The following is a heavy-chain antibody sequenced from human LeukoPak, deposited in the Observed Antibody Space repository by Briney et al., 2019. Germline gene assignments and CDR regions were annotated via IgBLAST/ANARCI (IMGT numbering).Heavy chain of an antibody. D-gene: IGHD3-22*01. J-gene: IGHJ3*02. CDR1: GYTFTGYY. CDR2: INPNSGGT. CDR3: ARAPTYYYDSSGYHGFCDI. Sequence: GASVKVSCKASGYTFTGYYMHWVRQAPGQGLEWMGWINPNSGGTNYAQKFQGRVTMTRDTSISTAYMELSRLRSDDTAVYYCARAPTYYYDSSGYHGFCDIWGQGTMVTVSS. V-gene: IGHV1-2*02.